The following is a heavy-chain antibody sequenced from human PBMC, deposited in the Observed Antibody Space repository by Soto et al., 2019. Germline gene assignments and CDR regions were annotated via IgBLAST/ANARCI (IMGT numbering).Heavy chain of an antibody. CDR2: IRYDGSNK. CDR3: ARDASAAGLDY. J-gene: IGHJ4*02. CDR1: GFTFSSYG. V-gene: IGHV3-33*01. D-gene: IGHD6-13*01. Sequence: QVQLVESGGGVVQPGRSLRLSCAASGFTFSSYGMHWVRQAPGKGLEWVAVIRYDGSNKYYADSVKGRFTISRDNSKNTLYLQMNSLRAEDTAVYYCARDASAAGLDYWGQGTLVTVSS.